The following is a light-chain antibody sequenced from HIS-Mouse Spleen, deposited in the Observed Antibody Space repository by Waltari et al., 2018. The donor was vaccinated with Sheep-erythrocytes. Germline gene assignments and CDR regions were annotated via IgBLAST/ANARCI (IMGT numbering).Light chain of an antibody. J-gene: IGLJ1*01. CDR1: SSDVGGYNY. CDR2: DVS. Sequence: QSALTQPRSVSGAPGQSVTISCTGTSSDVGGYNYVSWYQQHTCKAPKLMMYDVSKPPSGVTVRFSGSKYGNTASLTISGLQAEDEADYYCCSYAGSYNHVFATGTKVTVL. CDR3: CSYAGSYNHV. V-gene: IGLV2-11*01.